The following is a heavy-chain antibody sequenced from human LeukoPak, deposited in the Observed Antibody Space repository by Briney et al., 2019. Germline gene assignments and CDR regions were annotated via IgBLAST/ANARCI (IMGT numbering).Heavy chain of an antibody. CDR2: IYYSGST. CDR1: GGSISSYY. CDR3: AREFLITMVRGVPLAEIGKLIDI. Sequence: PSETLSLTCTVCGGSISSYYWSWIRQPPGKGLEWIGYIYYSGSTNYNPSLKSRVTISVDTSKNQFSLKLSSVTAADTAVYYCAREFLITMVRGVPLAEIGKLIDIWGQGTMVTVSS. D-gene: IGHD3-10*01. V-gene: IGHV4-59*12. J-gene: IGHJ3*02.